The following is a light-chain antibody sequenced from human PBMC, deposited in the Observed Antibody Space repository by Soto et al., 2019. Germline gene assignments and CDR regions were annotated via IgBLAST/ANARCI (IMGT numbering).Light chain of an antibody. CDR1: SSDVGGYNY. V-gene: IGLV2-14*01. CDR3: SSLTSTNTLA. J-gene: IGLJ2*01. Sequence: QSVLTQPASVSGSPGQSITISCTGTSSDVGGYNYVSWYQQHPGKAPKLMIYEVSYRPSGVSNRFSGSKSGNTASLTLSGRQAEDEAGYYCSSLTSTNTLAFGGGTQLTVL. CDR2: EVS.